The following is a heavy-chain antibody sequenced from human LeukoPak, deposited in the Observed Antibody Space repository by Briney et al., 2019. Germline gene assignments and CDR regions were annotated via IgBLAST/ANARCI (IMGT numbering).Heavy chain of an antibody. D-gene: IGHD4-17*01. Sequence: GGSLRLSCAGSGFIFSNYWIHWVRQAPGKGRVWISRINSDGSTTKDVDSVKGRFTVSRDNAKDTVYLQMNSLRVEDTAVYYCARGLPPVGYTVTIPPDYGMDVWGHGTTVIVS. CDR1: GFIFSNYW. J-gene: IGHJ6*02. V-gene: IGHV3-74*01. CDR2: INSDGSTT. CDR3: ARGLPPVGYTVTIPPDYGMDV.